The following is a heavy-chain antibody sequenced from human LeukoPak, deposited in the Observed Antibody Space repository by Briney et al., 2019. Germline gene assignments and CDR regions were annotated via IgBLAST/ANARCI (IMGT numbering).Heavy chain of an antibody. J-gene: IGHJ6*02. CDR3: ARGAQFYYYGMDV. Sequence: ASVKVSSKASGGTFSSYAISWVRQAPGQGLEWMGRIIPILGIANYAQKFQGRVTITADKSTSTAYMELSSLRSEDTAVYYCARGAQFYYYGMDVWGQGTTVTVSS. V-gene: IGHV1-69*04. CDR1: GGTFSSYA. CDR2: IIPILGIA.